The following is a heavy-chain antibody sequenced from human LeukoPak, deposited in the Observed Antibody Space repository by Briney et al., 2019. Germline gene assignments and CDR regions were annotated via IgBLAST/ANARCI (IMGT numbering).Heavy chain of an antibody. V-gene: IGHV4-4*09. CDR2: IYTSGST. CDR3: ARQTRVYDFESGYYGGYFDY. D-gene: IGHD3-3*01. CDR1: GGTISSYY. J-gene: IGHJ4*02. Sequence: SQTLSLTCTASGGTISSYYWSWVRQPPGKGLEWIGYIYTSGSTNYNPYLKRRVTMSVDTSKNQFPLKLSSVTAAATAVYYCARQTRVYDFESGYYGGYFDYWGQGTLVTVSS.